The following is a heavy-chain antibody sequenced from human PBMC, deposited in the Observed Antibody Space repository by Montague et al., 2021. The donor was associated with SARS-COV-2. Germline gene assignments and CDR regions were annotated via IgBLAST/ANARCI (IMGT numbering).Heavy chain of an antibody. CDR1: GGSFSGHY. CDR2: INPSGST. Sequence: SETLSLTCAVYGGSFSGHYWNWIRQPPGKGLEWIGEINPSGSTNNNPSLKSRVTMSVDTSKNQFSLKLSSVTAADTAVYYCARGARQGYGFRLGSFDYWGQGTLVTVSS. CDR3: ARGARQGYGFRLGSFDY. V-gene: IGHV4-34*01. D-gene: IGHD3-10*01. J-gene: IGHJ4*02.